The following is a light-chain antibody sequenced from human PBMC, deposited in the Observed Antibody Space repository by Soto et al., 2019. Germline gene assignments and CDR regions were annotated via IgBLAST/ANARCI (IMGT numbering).Light chain of an antibody. J-gene: IGKJ1*01. CDR3: QQYGSSPWT. CDR1: QTISSNY. V-gene: IGKV3-20*01. CDR2: GAS. Sequence: ETVLTQSPGTLSLSPGERATLSCRASQTISSNYLACYRQTPGQAPRLLIYGASNRATGIADRFSGSGSGTDFTLIISRLEPEDFAPYYCQQYGSSPWTFGQGTKVEIK.